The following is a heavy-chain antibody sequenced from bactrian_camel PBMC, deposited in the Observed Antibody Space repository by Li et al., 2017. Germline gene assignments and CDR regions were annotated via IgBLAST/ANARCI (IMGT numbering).Heavy chain of an antibody. CDR3: AGRTDGNCGVWYLTTTSAFQY. CDR2: INKDGTT. D-gene: IGHD3*01. CDR1: FSSCG. J-gene: IGHJ4*01. V-gene: IGHV3S57*01. Sequence: FSSCGMGWYRQAPGKERELVSIINKDGTTTYADSVKGRFTISRDNTKNTLYLQMNSLKPEDTAMYYCAGRTDGNCGVWYLTTTSAFQYWGQGTQVTVS.